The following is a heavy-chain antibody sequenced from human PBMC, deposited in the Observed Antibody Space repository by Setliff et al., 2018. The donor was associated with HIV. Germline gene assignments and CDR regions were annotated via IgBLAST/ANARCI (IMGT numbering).Heavy chain of an antibody. CDR3: ARWVYNSAWSLDY. CDR2: IYTSGSP. V-gene: IGHV4-61*09. CDR1: GGSVNSGNYH. Sequence: SETLSLTCSVSGGSVNSGNYHWAWIRQPAGKGLEWIGHIYTSGSPHYKSSLTSRLTISLDTSRNQFSLKLTSVTAADSATYYCARWVYNSAWSLDYWGQGTLVTISS. J-gene: IGHJ4*02. D-gene: IGHD6-19*01.